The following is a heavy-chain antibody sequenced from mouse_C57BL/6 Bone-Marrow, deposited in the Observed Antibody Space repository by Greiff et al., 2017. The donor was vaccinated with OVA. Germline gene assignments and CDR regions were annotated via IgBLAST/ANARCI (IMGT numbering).Heavy chain of an antibody. J-gene: IGHJ2*01. D-gene: IGHD1-1*01. CDR3: ARIAFYYYGSSYYFDY. CDR2: IYPGDGDT. CDR1: GYAFSSYW. V-gene: IGHV1-80*01. Sequence: VHLVESGAELVKPGASVKISCKASGYAFSSYWMNWVKQRPGKGLEWIGQIYPGDGDTNYNGKFKGKATLTADKSSSTAYMQLSSLTSEDSAVYFCARIAFYYYGSSYYFDYWGQGTTLTVSS.